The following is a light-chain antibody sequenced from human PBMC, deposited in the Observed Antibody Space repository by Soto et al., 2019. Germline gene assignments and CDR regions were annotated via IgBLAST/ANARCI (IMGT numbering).Light chain of an antibody. Sequence: IVLTQSPGTLSLSPGDRATLSCRASQSVSSSDLAWYQQKPGQAPRLLIYGASTRATGIPDRFSGSGSGTDFTLTIGRLEPEDFAVYYCQQYGGSPLYTFGQGNKLEIK. CDR1: QSVSSSD. CDR3: QQYGGSPLYT. CDR2: GAS. J-gene: IGKJ2*01. V-gene: IGKV3-20*01.